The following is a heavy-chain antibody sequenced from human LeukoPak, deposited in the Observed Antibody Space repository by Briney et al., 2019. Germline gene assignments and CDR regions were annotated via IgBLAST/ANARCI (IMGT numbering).Heavy chain of an antibody. CDR2: IWYDGSNK. V-gene: IGHV3-33*01. CDR3: ARDRSYDFWSGYSTPDY. CDR1: GFTFSSYG. J-gene: IGHJ4*02. D-gene: IGHD3-3*01. Sequence: GRSLRLSCAASGFTFSSYGMHWVRQAPGKGLEWVAVIWYDGSNKYYADSVKGRFTISRDNSKNTLDLQMNSLRAEDTAVYYRARDRSYDFWSGYSTPDYWGQGTLVTVSS.